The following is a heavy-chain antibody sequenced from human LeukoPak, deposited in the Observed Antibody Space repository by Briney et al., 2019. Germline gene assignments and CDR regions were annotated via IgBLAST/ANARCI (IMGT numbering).Heavy chain of an antibody. V-gene: IGHV4-31*03. CDR3: ARIGSGSYYRVYRKGYGMDV. CDR1: GGSISSGGYY. CDR2: IYYSGST. J-gene: IGHJ6*02. D-gene: IGHD3-10*01. Sequence: SETLSLTCTVSGGSISSGGYYWSWIRQHPGEGLEWIGYIYYSGSTYYNPSLKSRVTISVDTSKNQFSLKLSSVTAADTAVYYCARIGSGSYYRVYRKGYGMDVWGQGTTVTVSS.